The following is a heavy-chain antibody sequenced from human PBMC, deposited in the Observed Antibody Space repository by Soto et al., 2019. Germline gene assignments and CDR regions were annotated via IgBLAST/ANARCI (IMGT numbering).Heavy chain of an antibody. V-gene: IGHV4-39*01. CDR1: GDSMSSSGYY. Sequence: SETLSLTCFVSGDSMSSSGYYWGWIRQPPGKGLEWIGSINYSGNTYYNPSLKSRVTISVDTSKSQFSLKLGSVTAADTAVYYCARLDFRYCSSITCTDFDSRGQGTLVTVSS. D-gene: IGHD2-2*01. J-gene: IGHJ4*02. CDR2: INYSGNT. CDR3: ARLDFRYCSSITCTDFDS.